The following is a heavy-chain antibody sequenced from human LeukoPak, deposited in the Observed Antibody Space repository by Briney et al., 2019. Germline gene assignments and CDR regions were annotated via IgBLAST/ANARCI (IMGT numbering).Heavy chain of an antibody. D-gene: IGHD6-6*01. CDR3: ARDPTTAQYSSYPSY. CDR2: ISYDGSNK. Sequence: GGSLRLSCAASGFTFSSYAMHWVRQAPGKGLEWVAVISYDGSNKYYADSVKGRFTISRDNSKNTLYLQMNSLRAEDTAVYYCARDPTTAQYSSYPSYWGQGTLVTVSS. V-gene: IGHV3-30-3*01. CDR1: GFTFSSYA. J-gene: IGHJ4*02.